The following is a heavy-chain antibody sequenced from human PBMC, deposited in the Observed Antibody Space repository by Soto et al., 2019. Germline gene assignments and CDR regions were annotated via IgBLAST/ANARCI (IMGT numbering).Heavy chain of an antibody. CDR3: ARVMTTVTTWYYYYMDV. J-gene: IGHJ6*03. D-gene: IGHD4-17*01. Sequence: GGSLRLSCAASGFTFSSYWMHWVRQAPGKGLVWVSRINSDGSSTSYADSVKGRFTISRDNAKNTLYLQMNSLRAEDTAVYYCARVMTTVTTWYYYYMDVWGKGTTVTVSS. CDR1: GFTFSSYW. V-gene: IGHV3-74*01. CDR2: INSDGSST.